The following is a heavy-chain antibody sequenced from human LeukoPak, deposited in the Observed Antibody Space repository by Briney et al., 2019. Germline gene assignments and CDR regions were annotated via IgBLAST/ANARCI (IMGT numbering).Heavy chain of an antibody. D-gene: IGHD4-17*01. J-gene: IGHJ3*02. CDR3: ARDGNDGDYVLDATPSFDI. CDR1: GFTFSSYG. V-gene: IGHV3-33*01. Sequence: QSGGSLRLSCAASGFTFSSYGMHWVRQAPGKGLEWVAVIWYDGGNKYYADSVKGRFTISRDNSKNTLYLQMNSLRAEDTAVYYCARDGNDGDYVLDATPSFDIWGQGTMVTASS. CDR2: IWYDGGNK.